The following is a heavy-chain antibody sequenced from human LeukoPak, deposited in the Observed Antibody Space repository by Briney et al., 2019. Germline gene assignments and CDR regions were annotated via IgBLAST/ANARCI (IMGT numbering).Heavy chain of an antibody. CDR1: GFTFSSYS. CDR2: ISSSGSTI. V-gene: IGHV3-48*04. CDR3: ARFGEAPDYYYYMDV. D-gene: IGHD3-10*01. Sequence: GGSLRLSCAASGFTFSSYSMSWVRQAPGKGLEWVSYISSSGSTIYYADSVKGRFTISRDNAKNSLYLQMNSLRAEDTAVYYCARFGEAPDYYYYMDVWGKGTTVTVSS. J-gene: IGHJ6*03.